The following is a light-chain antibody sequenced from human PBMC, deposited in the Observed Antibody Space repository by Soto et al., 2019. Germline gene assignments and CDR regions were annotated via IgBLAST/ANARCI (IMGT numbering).Light chain of an antibody. V-gene: IGLV2-23*01. CDR3: CSYVGATTYV. CDR1: SSTVGGFNV. CDR2: EGI. J-gene: IGLJ1*01. Sequence: QSVLAQPASVSGSPGQSITISCTGTSSTVGGFNVVSWYQQHPGKAPKVIIYEGIKRPSGISNRFSGSNSGSTAPLTISGLQAEDEADYYCCSYVGATTYVFGTGTKVTVL.